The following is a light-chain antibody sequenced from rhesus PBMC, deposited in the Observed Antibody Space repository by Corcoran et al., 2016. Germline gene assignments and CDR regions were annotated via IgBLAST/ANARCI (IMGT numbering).Light chain of an antibody. CDR2: DAS. V-gene: IGKV1-25*01. Sequence: DIQMTQSPSSLSASVGDTVTITCQASQGISTYLAWYQQKPGKAPKLLIYDASTLQSGVPSRFSGSGSGTEFTLTISSLQPEEFATYYCQQHNSYPLTFGGGTKVELK. CDR1: QGISTY. CDR3: QQHNSYPLT. J-gene: IGKJ4*01.